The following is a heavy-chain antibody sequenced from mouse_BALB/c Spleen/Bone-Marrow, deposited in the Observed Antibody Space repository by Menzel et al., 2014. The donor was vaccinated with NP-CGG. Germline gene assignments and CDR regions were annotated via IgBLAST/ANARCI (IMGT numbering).Heavy chain of an antibody. CDR3: ARRDNAPFAY. CDR1: GYSFTSYW. CDR2: IDPSDSET. D-gene: IGHD1-3*01. Sequence: QVQLQQPGPQLVRPGASVKISCKASGYSFTSYWMHWVKQRPGQGLEWIGMIDPSDSETKLNQKFKDKATLTVDKSSSTAYLQLSSPTSEDSAVYYCARRDNAPFAYWGQGTLVTVSA. J-gene: IGHJ3*01. V-gene: IGHV1-59*01.